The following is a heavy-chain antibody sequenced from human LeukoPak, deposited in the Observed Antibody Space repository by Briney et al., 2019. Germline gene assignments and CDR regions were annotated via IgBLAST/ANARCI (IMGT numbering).Heavy chain of an antibody. CDR1: GFTFSRYY. D-gene: IGHD6-13*01. CDR3: TRVFVGDEYSSSGY. V-gene: IGHV3-74*03. J-gene: IGHJ4*02. Sequence: GXXLRLSCAASGFTFSRYYMHWVRQAPGKGRVWVSRINSDGSSKTYGDYVKGRFTIYREKATNTLYLQMNSLKVEDTAVYYCTRVFVGDEYSSSGYWGQGTLVTVSS. CDR2: INSDGSSK.